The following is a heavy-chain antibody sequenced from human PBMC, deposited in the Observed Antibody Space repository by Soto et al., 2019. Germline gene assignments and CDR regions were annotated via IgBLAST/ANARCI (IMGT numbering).Heavy chain of an antibody. CDR3: ARDRSLIFAVPPYGMDV. D-gene: IGHD3-3*01. CDR2: ISESGGTT. J-gene: IGHJ6*02. Sequence: EVQLVEAGGGLVQPGGSLSLSCVVSGFTFSDHDMNWVRQAPGKWPEWVSRISESGGTTSYADSVKGRFTISRDNARDSLYLHMTSLRAEDTAIYYCARDRSLIFAVPPYGMDVWGQGTTVTVSS. V-gene: IGHV3-48*03. CDR1: GFTFSDHD.